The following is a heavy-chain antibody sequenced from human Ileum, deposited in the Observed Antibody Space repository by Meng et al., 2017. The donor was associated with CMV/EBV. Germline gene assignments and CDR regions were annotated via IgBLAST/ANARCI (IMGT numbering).Heavy chain of an antibody. CDR1: GFTFSSYG. V-gene: IGHV3-30*02. CDR2: IWYDGNNK. CDR3: AKVQSTYSFKPIYAMDV. Sequence: GGSLRLSCVASGFTFSSYGMHWVRRAPGKGLEWVAFIWYDGNNKYYADSVKGRFTISRDSSKNTLYLQMNSLSAEDTAVYFCAKVQSTYSFKPIYAMDVWGQGTTVTVSS. D-gene: IGHD5-18*01. J-gene: IGHJ6*02.